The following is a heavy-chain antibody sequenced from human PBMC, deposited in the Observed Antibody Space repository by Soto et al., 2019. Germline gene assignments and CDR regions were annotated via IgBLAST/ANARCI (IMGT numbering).Heavy chain of an antibody. CDR2: IIPILGIA. CDR3: ARDAPAAAGNLYYFDY. D-gene: IGHD6-13*01. V-gene: IGHV1-69*04. CDR1: GGTFSSYT. Sequence: GASVKVSCKASGGTFSSYTISWVRRAPGQGLEWMGRIIPILGIANYAQKFQGRVTITADKSTSTAYMELSSLRSEDTAVYYCARDAPAAAGNLYYFDYWGQGTLVTVSS. J-gene: IGHJ4*02.